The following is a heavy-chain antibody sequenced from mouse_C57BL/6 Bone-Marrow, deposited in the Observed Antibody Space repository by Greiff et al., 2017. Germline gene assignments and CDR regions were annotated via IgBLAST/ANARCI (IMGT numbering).Heavy chain of an antibody. Sequence: QLQQPGAELVRPGTSVKLSCKASGYTFTSYWMHWVKQRPGQGLEWIGVIDPSDSYTNYNQKFKGKATLTVDTSSSTAYMQLSSLTSEDSAVYYCARHDGSRPAWFAYWGQGTLVTVSA. CDR3: ARHDGSRPAWFAY. D-gene: IGHD1-1*01. CDR2: IDPSDSYT. V-gene: IGHV1-59*01. CDR1: GYTFTSYW. J-gene: IGHJ3*01.